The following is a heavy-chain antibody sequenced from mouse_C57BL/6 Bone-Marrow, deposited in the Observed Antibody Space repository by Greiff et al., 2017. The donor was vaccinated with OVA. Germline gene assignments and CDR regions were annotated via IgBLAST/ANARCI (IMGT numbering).Heavy chain of an antibody. CDR3: TRVITTVVATDYAMDY. D-gene: IGHD1-1*01. J-gene: IGHJ4*01. V-gene: IGHV5-9-1*02. Sequence: EVQRVESGEGLVKPGGSLKLSCAASGFTFSSYAMSWVRQTPEKRLEWVAYISSGGDYIYYADTVKGRFTISRDNARNTLYLQMSSLKSEDTAMYYCTRVITTVVATDYAMDYWGQGTSVTVSS. CDR2: ISSGGDYI. CDR1: GFTFSSYA.